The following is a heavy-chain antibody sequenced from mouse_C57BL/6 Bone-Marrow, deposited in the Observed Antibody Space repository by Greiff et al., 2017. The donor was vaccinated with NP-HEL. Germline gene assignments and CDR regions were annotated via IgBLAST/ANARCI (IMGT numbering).Heavy chain of an antibody. Sequence: VQLQQPGAELVRPGTSVKLSCKASGYTFTSYGISWVKQRTGQGLEWIGEIYPRSGNTYYNEKFKGKATLTADKSSSTAYMELRSLTSEDSAVYFCARRSDYPWFAYWGQGTLVTVSA. D-gene: IGHD2-4*01. V-gene: IGHV1-81*01. CDR3: ARRSDYPWFAY. CDR2: IYPRSGNT. J-gene: IGHJ3*01. CDR1: GYTFTSYG.